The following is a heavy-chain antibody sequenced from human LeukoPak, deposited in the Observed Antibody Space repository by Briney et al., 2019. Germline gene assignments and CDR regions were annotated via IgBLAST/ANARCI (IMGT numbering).Heavy chain of an antibody. V-gene: IGHV5-51*01. CDR1: GYRFTNYW. D-gene: IGHD3-9*01. Sequence: GESLKISCKAPGYRFTNYWIVWLRQMPGRGLEWIWIIYTDNSDVRYSPSFRGRVTISADKSVKTAYLQWSSMKASDTAMYYCAIFQRYHDIVTGYFTFWGQGTLVTVSS. CDR2: IYTDNSDV. CDR3: AIFQRYHDIVTGYFTF. J-gene: IGHJ4*02.